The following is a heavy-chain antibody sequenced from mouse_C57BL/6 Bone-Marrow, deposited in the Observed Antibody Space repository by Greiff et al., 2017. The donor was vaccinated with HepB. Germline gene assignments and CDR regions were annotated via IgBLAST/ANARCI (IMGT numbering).Heavy chain of an antibody. CDR2: IDPSDSYT. Sequence: QVQLQQPGAELVRPGTSVKLSCKASGYTFTSYWMHWVKQRPGQGLEWIGVIDPSDSYTNYNQKFKGKATLTVDTSSSTAYMQLSSLTSEDSAVYYCARPIYYYGRDYFDVWGTGTTVTVSS. D-gene: IGHD1-1*01. V-gene: IGHV1-59*01. CDR1: GYTFTSYW. J-gene: IGHJ1*03. CDR3: ARPIYYYGRDYFDV.